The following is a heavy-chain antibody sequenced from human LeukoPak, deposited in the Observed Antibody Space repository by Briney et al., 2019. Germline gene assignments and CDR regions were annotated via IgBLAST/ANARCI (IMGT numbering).Heavy chain of an antibody. Sequence: PGGSLRLSCAASGFTFSSYAMSWVRQAPGKGLEWVSAISGSGGSTYYADSVKGRFTISRDNSKNTLYLQMNSLRAEDTAVYYCAKEAVAGTYSLHYFDYWGQGTLVTVSS. CDR3: AKEAVAGTYSLHYFDY. V-gene: IGHV3-23*01. J-gene: IGHJ4*02. CDR2: ISGSGGST. CDR1: GFTFSSYA. D-gene: IGHD6-19*01.